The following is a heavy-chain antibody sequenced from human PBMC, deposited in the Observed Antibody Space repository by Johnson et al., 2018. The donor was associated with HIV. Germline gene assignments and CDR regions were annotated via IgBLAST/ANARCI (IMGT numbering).Heavy chain of an antibody. CDR1: GFTFSTYA. J-gene: IGHJ3*02. V-gene: IGHV3-30*04. CDR2: ISYDGSKM. CDR3: AREGWYGDYVDAFDI. Sequence: QVQLVESGGGVVQPGRSLRLSCAASGFTFSTYAMHWVRQAPGKGLEWVAVISYDGSKMYYAHSVKGRFTISRDNSKNTVFLQMNSLRPEDTAMYYCAREGWYGDYVDAFDIWGQGAMVTVSS. D-gene: IGHD4-17*01.